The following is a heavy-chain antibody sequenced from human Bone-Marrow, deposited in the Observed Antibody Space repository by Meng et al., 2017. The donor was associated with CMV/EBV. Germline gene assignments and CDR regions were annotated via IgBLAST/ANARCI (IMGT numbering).Heavy chain of an antibody. J-gene: IGHJ5*01. CDR2: IYSGGST. CDR3: AREAPIVGVYDS. Sequence: GGSLRLSCAASGFTVSSNYMSWVRQAPGKGLEWVSVIYSGGSTYYADSVKGRFTISRDNSKNTLYLQMNSLRAEDTAVYYCAREAPIVGVYDSWGQGTLVTVSS. CDR1: GFTVSSNY. D-gene: IGHD1-26*01. V-gene: IGHV3-66*02.